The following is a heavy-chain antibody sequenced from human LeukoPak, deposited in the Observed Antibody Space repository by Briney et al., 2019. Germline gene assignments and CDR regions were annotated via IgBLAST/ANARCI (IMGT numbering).Heavy chain of an antibody. Sequence: SEPLSLTCTVSGGPISSSSYYWGWIRQPPGRGLEWIGRIYYSGSTYYNPSLKSRVTISVDTSKNQFSLNLSSVTAADTAVYYCARLYYDSSGYYQICYFDYWGQGTLVTVST. CDR3: ARLYYDSSGYYQICYFDY. CDR1: GGPISSSSYY. J-gene: IGHJ4*02. CDR2: IYYSGST. V-gene: IGHV4-39*01. D-gene: IGHD3-22*01.